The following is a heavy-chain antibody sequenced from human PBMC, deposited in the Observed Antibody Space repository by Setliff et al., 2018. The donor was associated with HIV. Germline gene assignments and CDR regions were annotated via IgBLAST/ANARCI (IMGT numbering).Heavy chain of an antibody. CDR2: ISGDGGDT. CDR3: ARQAHPRGYYGSAGLFDY. J-gene: IGHJ4*02. D-gene: IGHD3-22*01. V-gene: IGHV3-23*01. CDR1: GFTFTTYP. Sequence: LRLSCVASGFTFTTYPMSWVRQAPGKGLEWVSAISGDGGDTAYADSLKGRSTISRDTSKNTLHLHMNSLRAEDTAVYYCARQAHPRGYYGSAGLFDYWGQGTPVTVSS.